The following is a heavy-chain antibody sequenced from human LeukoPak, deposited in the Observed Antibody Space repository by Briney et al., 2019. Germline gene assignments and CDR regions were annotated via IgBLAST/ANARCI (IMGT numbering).Heavy chain of an antibody. CDR3: AHNVLLWFGESYYFDY. J-gene: IGHJ4*02. V-gene: IGHV2-5*01. CDR2: IYWNDDK. CDR1: GFSLSTSGVG. Sequence: SGPTLVNPTQTLTLTCTFSGFSLSTSGVGVGWIRQPPGKALEWLALIYWNDDKRYSPSLKSRLTITKDTSKNQVVLTMTNMDPVDTATYYCAHNVLLWFGESYYFDYWGQGTLVTVSS. D-gene: IGHD3-10*01.